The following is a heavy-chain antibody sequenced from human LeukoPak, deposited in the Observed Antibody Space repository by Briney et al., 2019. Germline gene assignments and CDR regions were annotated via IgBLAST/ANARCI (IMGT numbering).Heavy chain of an antibody. Sequence: SETPSLTCTVSGGSISSSSYYWGWIRQPPGKGLEWIGSVYYSGSTYYNPSLKSRVTISVDTPKNQFSLRLSSVTAADTAVYYCARSRYSSSGEFDPWGQGTLVTVSS. CDR3: ARSRYSSSGEFDP. CDR2: VYYSGST. D-gene: IGHD6-6*01. J-gene: IGHJ5*02. CDR1: GGSISSSSYY. V-gene: IGHV4-39*07.